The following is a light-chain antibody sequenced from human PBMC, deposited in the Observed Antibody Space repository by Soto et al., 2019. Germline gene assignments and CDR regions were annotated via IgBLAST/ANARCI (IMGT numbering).Light chain of an antibody. CDR1: SSDVGGYNY. Sequence: QSVLTQPASVSGSPGQSITISCTGTSSDVGGYNYVSWYQQHPGKAPKLMIYDVSNRPSGVSNRFSGSKSGNTPSLTISGLQAEDEADYYCSSYTSSSSYVFGTGTKVPVL. CDR2: DVS. J-gene: IGLJ1*01. CDR3: SSYTSSSSYV. V-gene: IGLV2-14*01.